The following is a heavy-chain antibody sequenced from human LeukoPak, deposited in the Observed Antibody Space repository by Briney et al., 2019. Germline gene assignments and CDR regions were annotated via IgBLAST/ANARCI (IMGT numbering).Heavy chain of an antibody. Sequence: PGGSLRLSCAASGFTFSDYYMSWIRQAPGKGLEWVSYISSSGNTIYYADSVKGRFTISRDTSISTAYMELNSLRSDDTAVYFCARGVVAATFYYYMDVWGKGTTVTVSS. V-gene: IGHV3-11*01. CDR1: GFTFSDYY. CDR3: ARGVVAATFYYYMDV. J-gene: IGHJ6*03. CDR2: ISSSGNTI. D-gene: IGHD2-15*01.